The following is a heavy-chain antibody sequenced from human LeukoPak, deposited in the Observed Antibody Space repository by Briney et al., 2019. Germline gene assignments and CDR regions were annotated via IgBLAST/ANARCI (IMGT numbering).Heavy chain of an antibody. CDR2: IRYDGSNK. CDR1: GFTFSSYG. V-gene: IGHV3-30*02. Sequence: GGSLRLSCAASGFTFSSYGMHWVRQAPGKGLEWVAFIRYDGSNKYYADSVKGRFTISRDNSKNTLYLQMNSLRAEDTAVYYCAKDLVYKVRGVVGYFDYWGQGTLVTVSS. CDR3: AKDLVYKVRGVVGYFDY. D-gene: IGHD3-10*01. J-gene: IGHJ4*02.